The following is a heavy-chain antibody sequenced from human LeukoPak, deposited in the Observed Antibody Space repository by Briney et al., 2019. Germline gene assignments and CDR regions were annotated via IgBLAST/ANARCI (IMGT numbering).Heavy chain of an antibody. J-gene: IGHJ3*02. CDR1: GYTFTGYH. CDR3: ARDLTYCGGDCYPDAFDI. D-gene: IGHD2-21*01. CDR2: INPNSGGT. V-gene: IGHV1-2*02. Sequence: GASVKVSCKASGYTFTGYHMHWVRQAPGQGLEWMGWINPNSGGTNYAQKFQGKVTMTRDTSISTAYMELSRLRSDDTAVYYCARDLTYCGGDCYPDAFDIWGQGTMVTVSS.